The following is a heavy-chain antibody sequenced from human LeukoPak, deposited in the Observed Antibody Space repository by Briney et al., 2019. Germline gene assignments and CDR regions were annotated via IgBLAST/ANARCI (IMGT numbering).Heavy chain of an antibody. J-gene: IGHJ4*02. V-gene: IGHV1-69*05. CDR1: GGTFSSYA. CDR3: AKGSMGDYATDH. D-gene: IGHD4-17*01. CDR2: IIPIFGTA. Sequence: GSSVKVSCKASGGTFSSYAISWVRQAPGQGLEWMGRIIPIFGTANYAQKFQGRVTITTDESTSTAYMELSSLRSEDTAVYYCAKGSMGDYATDHWGQGTLVTVSS.